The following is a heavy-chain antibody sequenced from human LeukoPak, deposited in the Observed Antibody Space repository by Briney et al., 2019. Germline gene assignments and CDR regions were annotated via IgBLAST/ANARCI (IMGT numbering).Heavy chain of an antibody. CDR3: ARDDGSGWYHY. CDR2: IYTSGST. D-gene: IGHD6-19*01. V-gene: IGHV4-61*02. Sequence: SETPSLTCTVSGGSISSGSYYWSWIRQPAGKGLEWIGRIYTSGSTNYNPSRTSRITVSVDTSKNQFSLKLTSLTAADTAVYYCARDDGSGWYHYWGQGTLVTVSS. J-gene: IGHJ4*02. CDR1: GGSISSGSYY.